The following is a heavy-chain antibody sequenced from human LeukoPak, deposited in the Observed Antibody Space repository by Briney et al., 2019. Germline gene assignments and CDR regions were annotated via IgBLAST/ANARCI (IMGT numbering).Heavy chain of an antibody. Sequence: PSETLSLTCAVSGYTISSSYYWGWIRQPPGKGLEWIGTIYHSGSTHYNPSLKSRVTLSVDTSKNQFSLKLRSVTAADTAVYYCASLPSNTVTHDYWGQGTLVTVFS. D-gene: IGHD4-11*01. CDR1: GYTISSSYY. J-gene: IGHJ4*02. V-gene: IGHV4-38-2*01. CDR3: ASLPSNTVTHDY. CDR2: IYHSGST.